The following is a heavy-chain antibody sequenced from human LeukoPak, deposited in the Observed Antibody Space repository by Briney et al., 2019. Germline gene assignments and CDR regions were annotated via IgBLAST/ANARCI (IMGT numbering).Heavy chain of an antibody. Sequence: GGSLRLSCAASGFTFSSFAMSWVRQAPGKGLDWVSSISGSGAGTFYADSVKGRFTISRDNSKNTLYPQMNSLRAEDTAVYYCAKGSPRFDYWGQGTLVTVSS. CDR3: AKGSPRFDY. V-gene: IGHV3-23*01. J-gene: IGHJ4*02. CDR2: ISGSGAGT. CDR1: GFTFSSFA.